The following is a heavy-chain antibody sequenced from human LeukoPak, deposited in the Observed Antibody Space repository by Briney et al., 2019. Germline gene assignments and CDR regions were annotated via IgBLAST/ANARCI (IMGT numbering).Heavy chain of an antibody. D-gene: IGHD3-16*02. V-gene: IGHV4-34*01. CDR1: GGSFSGYY. Sequence: SETLSLTCAVYGGSFSGYYWSWIRQPPGKVLEWIGEINHSGSTNYNPSLKSRVIISVDTSKNQFSLKLSSVTAADTAVYYCARDRITFGGVIEYWGQGTLVTVSS. CDR2: INHSGST. CDR3: ARDRITFGGVIEY. J-gene: IGHJ4*02.